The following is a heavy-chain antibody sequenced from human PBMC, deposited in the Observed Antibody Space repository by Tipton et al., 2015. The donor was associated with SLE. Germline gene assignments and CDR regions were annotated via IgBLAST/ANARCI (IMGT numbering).Heavy chain of an antibody. J-gene: IGHJ4*02. CDR3: AISLYSSPEY. CDR1: GFTFSSYA. Sequence: SLRLSCAASGFTFSSYAMHWVRQAPGKGLEWVAVISYDGSNKYYADSVKGRFTISRDNSKNTLYLQMNSQRPEDTAVYYCAISLYSSPEYWGQGTLVTVSS. V-gene: IGHV3-30*04. CDR2: ISYDGSNK. D-gene: IGHD6-13*01.